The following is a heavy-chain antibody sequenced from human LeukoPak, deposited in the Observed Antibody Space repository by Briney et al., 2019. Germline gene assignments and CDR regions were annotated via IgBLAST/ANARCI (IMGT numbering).Heavy chain of an antibody. J-gene: IGHJ4*02. D-gene: IGHD3-9*01. CDR1: GFTFSSYG. Sequence: GGTLRLSCAASGFTFSSYGMSWVRQAPGKGLEWVSAISGSGGSTYYADSVKGRFTISRDNSKNTLYLQMNSLRAEDTAVYYCAKDDILGAYFDYWGQGTLVTVSS. CDR3: AKDDILGAYFDY. CDR2: ISGSGGST. V-gene: IGHV3-23*01.